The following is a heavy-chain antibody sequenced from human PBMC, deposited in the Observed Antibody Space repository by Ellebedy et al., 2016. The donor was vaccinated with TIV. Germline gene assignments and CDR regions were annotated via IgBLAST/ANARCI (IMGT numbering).Heavy chain of an antibody. D-gene: IGHD5-12*01. CDR1: GFTFSSYD. CDR3: ISDIVGDGFDN. J-gene: IGHJ3*02. Sequence: GGSLKISCADSGFTFSSYDMHWVRQAPGKGPEWVAMIRSDSSNEYYADSVSGRFTISRDNSKNTWYLRMNSLRHEDTALYYCISDIVGDGFDNWGQGTMVTVSS. V-gene: IGHV3-30*02. CDR2: IRSDSSNE.